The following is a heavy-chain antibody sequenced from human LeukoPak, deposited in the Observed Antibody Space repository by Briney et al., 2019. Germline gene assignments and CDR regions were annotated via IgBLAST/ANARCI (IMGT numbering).Heavy chain of an antibody. CDR1: GYTFTDYY. D-gene: IGHD2-2*01. Sequence: ASEKVSSKASGYTFTDYYLHWVRQAPGQGLEWMGWINPNSGGTNYAQKFQGRVTLTRDTSMSTAYMEISRLTSDDTAVYYCARDNLEASWGSPGDYWGQGTLVTVSS. CDR2: INPNSGGT. V-gene: IGHV1-2*02. J-gene: IGHJ4*02. CDR3: ARDNLEASWGSPGDY.